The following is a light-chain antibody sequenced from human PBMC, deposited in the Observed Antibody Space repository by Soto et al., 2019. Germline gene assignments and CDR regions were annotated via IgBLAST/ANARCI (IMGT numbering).Light chain of an antibody. Sequence: EIVLTQSPDTLSLFPGERATLSCRASQSVSSTYLAWYQQKLGQAPRLLIFGASSRATGIPDRFSGSGSGTDFTLTISRLEPEDFAVYYCQQYGSSRLTFGQGTKVEIK. CDR3: QQYGSSRLT. J-gene: IGKJ1*01. V-gene: IGKV3-20*01. CDR1: QSVSSTY. CDR2: GAS.